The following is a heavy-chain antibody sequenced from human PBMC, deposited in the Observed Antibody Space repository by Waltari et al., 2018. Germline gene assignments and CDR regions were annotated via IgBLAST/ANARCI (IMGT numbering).Heavy chain of an antibody. V-gene: IGHV3-23*03. CDR3: VKVQPTAVVAYMDV. CDR2: IYSGGGA. J-gene: IGHJ6*03. Sequence: EVQLLESGGGLVQPGVSLRLSCAASGFPFSSYGMSWVRQAPGKGLEWVSVIYSGGGAYNADSVQGRFTISRDNSKNTLYLQMNSLRAEDTAVYYCVKVQPTAVVAYMDVWGKGTTVTVSS. D-gene: IGHD2-15*01. CDR1: GFPFSSYG.